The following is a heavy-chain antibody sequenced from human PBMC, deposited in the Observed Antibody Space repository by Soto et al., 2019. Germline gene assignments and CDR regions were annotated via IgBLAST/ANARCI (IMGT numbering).Heavy chain of an antibody. J-gene: IGHJ4*02. CDR3: ASFTATGPHDY. CDR1: GYTXNSYG. V-gene: IGHV1-18*04. CDR2: IIAYNCNT. Sequence: SXKVYFEASGYTXNSYGIRLVRQAPGQGLEWMGWIIAYNCNTNYAQKLQGRVTMTTDTSTSTAYMGLRSLRSDATAVYYCASFTATGPHDYWGQGTLVTVSS. D-gene: IGHD4-17*01.